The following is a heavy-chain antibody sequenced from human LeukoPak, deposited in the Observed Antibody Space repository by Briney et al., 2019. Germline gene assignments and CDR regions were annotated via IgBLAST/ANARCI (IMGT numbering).Heavy chain of an antibody. Sequence: GGSLRLSCAASGFTFSSYAMSWVRQAPGKGLEWVSGISGSGESTYYADSVKGRFTISRDNSKNTVFLQMNSLRAADTAVYSCARGKRGVYYYYGMDVWGQGTTVTVSS. CDR3: ARGKRGVYYYYGMDV. J-gene: IGHJ6*02. V-gene: IGHV3-23*01. CDR1: GFTFSSYA. CDR2: ISGSGEST. D-gene: IGHD3-10*01.